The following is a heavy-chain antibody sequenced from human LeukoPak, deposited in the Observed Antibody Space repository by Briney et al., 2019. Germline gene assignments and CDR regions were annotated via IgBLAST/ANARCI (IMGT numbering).Heavy chain of an antibody. V-gene: IGHV3-30*02. D-gene: IGHD3-10*01. CDR3: ARDCMFRGFVDGSWFDP. Sequence: GGPLRLSCAASGFTFSSYGMHWVRQAPGKGLEWVAFIQYDGSNKNYADSVKGRFTISRDNSKNTLYLQMNSLRAEDTAIYHCARDCMFRGFVDGSWFDPWGQGALVTVSS. J-gene: IGHJ5*02. CDR1: GFTFSSYG. CDR2: IQYDGSNK.